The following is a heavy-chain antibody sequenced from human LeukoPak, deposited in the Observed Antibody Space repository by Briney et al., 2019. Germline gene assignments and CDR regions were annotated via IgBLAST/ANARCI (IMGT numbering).Heavy chain of an antibody. CDR3: ARLIAVAGLDY. CDR2: ISYDGSNK. V-gene: IGHV3-30*03. CDR1: GFTFSSYG. Sequence: GRSLRLSCAASGFTFSSYGMHWVRQAPGKGLEWVAVISYDGSNKYYADSVKGRFTISRDNAKNSLYLQMNSLRAEDTAVYYCARLIAVAGLDYWGQGTLVTVSS. D-gene: IGHD6-19*01. J-gene: IGHJ4*02.